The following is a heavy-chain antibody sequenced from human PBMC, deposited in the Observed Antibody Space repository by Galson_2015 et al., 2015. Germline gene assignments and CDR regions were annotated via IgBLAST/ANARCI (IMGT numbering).Heavy chain of an antibody. CDR2: ISSGSSYI. Sequence: SLRLSCAASGFTFSTYSMNWVRQAPGKGLEWVSSISSGSSYISYADPVKGRFTISRDNAKNSLYLQMNSLRAEDTAVYYCARNYGSGGPLDYWGQGTLVTVSS. V-gene: IGHV3-21*01. CDR3: ARNYGSGGPLDY. CDR1: GFTFSTYS. D-gene: IGHD3-10*01. J-gene: IGHJ4*02.